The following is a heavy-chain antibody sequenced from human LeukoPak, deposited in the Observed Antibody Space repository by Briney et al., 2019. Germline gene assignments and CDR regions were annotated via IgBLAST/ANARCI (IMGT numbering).Heavy chain of an antibody. CDR2: INHSGST. V-gene: IGHV4-34*01. D-gene: IGHD3-10*01. Sequence: LRLSCAASGFTFSSYEMNWVRQAPGKGLEWIGEINHSGSTNYNPSLKSRVTISVDTSKNQFSLKLSSVTAADTAVYYCARRRYYGSGRIDVPRMYYYYYYMDVWGKGTTVTISS. J-gene: IGHJ6*03. CDR1: GFTFSSYE. CDR3: ARRRYYGSGRIDVPRMYYYYYYMDV.